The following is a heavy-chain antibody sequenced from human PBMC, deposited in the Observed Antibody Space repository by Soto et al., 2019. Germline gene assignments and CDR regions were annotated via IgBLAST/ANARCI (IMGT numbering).Heavy chain of an antibody. CDR1: GYTFTSYA. D-gene: IGHD2-2*01. J-gene: IGHJ6*02. CDR2: INAGNGNT. V-gene: IGHV1-3*05. Sequence: QVQLVQSGAEEKKPGASVKVSCKASGYTFTSYAMHWVRQAPGQRLEWMGWINAGNGNTKYSQKCQGRVTITRDTSASTAYMELSSLRSEDTAVYYCAAQTAASDYYYYYGMDVWGQGTTVTVSS. CDR3: AAQTAASDYYYYYGMDV.